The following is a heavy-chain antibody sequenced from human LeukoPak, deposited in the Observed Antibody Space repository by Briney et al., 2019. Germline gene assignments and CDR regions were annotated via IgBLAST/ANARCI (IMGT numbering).Heavy chain of an antibody. Sequence: SETLSLTCTVSGGSISPYSWSWLRQPPGKGLEWIGYVYYSGSTNYSPSLKSRVTISVDPSKNQFSLKLSAVTAADTAMYYCARLVVPAAPYFYYYMDVWGKGTTVTVSS. CDR2: VYYSGST. D-gene: IGHD2-2*01. CDR3: ARLVVPAAPYFYYYMDV. CDR1: GGSISPYS. J-gene: IGHJ6*03. V-gene: IGHV4-59*01.